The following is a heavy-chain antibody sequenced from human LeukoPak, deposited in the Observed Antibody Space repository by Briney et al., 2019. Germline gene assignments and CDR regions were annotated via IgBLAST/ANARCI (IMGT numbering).Heavy chain of an antibody. CDR1: GYTFTSYG. D-gene: IGHD3-22*01. J-gene: IGHJ4*02. Sequence: GASVKVSCKASGYTFTSYGISWMRQAPGQGLEWMGWMNPNSGNTGYAQKFQGRVTMTRNTSISTAYMELSSLRSEDTAVYYCALNYYDSSGYSRYFDYWGQGTLVTVSS. CDR2: MNPNSGNT. V-gene: IGHV1-8*02. CDR3: ALNYYDSSGYSRYFDY.